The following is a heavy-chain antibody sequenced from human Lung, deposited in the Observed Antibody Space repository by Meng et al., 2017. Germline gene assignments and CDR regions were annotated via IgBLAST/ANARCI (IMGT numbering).Heavy chain of an antibody. Sequence: VQLWQGGDVLVRPSDALAFTCIVSGGSFSDYYWSWICQPPGKGLEWIGEINHSGSTTYNPPLESRATISVDTSQNNLSLKLSSVTAADSAVYYCARGPTTMAHDFDYWGQGTLVTVSS. V-gene: IGHV4-34*01. CDR2: INHSGST. D-gene: IGHD4-11*01. CDR1: GGSFSDYY. CDR3: ARGPTTMAHDFDY. J-gene: IGHJ4*02.